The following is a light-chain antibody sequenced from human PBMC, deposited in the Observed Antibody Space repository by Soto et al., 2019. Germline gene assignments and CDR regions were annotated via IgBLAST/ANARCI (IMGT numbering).Light chain of an antibody. CDR1: TGAVTSGHY. CDR3: LLSYSGASYV. J-gene: IGLJ1*01. Sequence: QAVVTQEPSLTVSPLGTVTLTCGSSTGAVTSGHYPYWFQQKPGQAPRTLIYDTSNKHSWTPARFSGSLLGGKAALTLSGAQPEDEAEYYCLLSYSGASYVFGTGTKVSVL. CDR2: DTS. V-gene: IGLV7-46*01.